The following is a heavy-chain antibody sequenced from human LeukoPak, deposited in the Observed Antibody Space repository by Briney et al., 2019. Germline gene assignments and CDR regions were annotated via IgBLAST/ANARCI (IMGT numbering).Heavy chain of an antibody. CDR3: ARDGTPIHGSGWVYMDV. Sequence: GGSLRLSCAASGFTFNNYWMTWVRQAPGMGLEWVANIKQDGSEKYYVDSVEGRFTISRDNAKNSLYLQMNSLRAEDTAVYYCARDGTPIHGSGWVYMDVWGKGTTVTISS. J-gene: IGHJ6*04. CDR2: IKQDGSEK. V-gene: IGHV3-7*01. D-gene: IGHD6-25*01. CDR1: GFTFNNYW.